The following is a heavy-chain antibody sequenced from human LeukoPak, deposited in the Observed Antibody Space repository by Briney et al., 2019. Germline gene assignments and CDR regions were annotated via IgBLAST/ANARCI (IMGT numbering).Heavy chain of an antibody. CDR3: ARELIYGSKSYYTP. Sequence: PGRSLRRSCEASGFTFTNHWMTWVRQTPGKGLEWVANIKQDGSEKNYVDSVKGRFTISRDNAKNSLYLQMNSLRAEDSAVYYCARELIYGSKSYYTPWGQGTLVTVSS. CDR2: IKQDGSEK. D-gene: IGHD3-10*01. J-gene: IGHJ5*02. V-gene: IGHV3-7*04. CDR1: GFTFTNHW.